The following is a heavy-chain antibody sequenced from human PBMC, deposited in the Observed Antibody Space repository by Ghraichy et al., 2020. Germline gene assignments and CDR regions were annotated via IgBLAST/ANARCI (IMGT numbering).Heavy chain of an antibody. CDR1: GGSIRSSSYH. V-gene: IGHV4-39*01. J-gene: IGHJ6*03. Sequence: SETLSLTCTVSGGSIRSSSYHWGWIRQPPGKGLEWIGSVYYSGNTYHNPSLRSRLTLAIDTSKDQFSLNLSSVTAADTALYYCARVGYCFGSNCEEMWYGSERRYFYYMDVWGKGTTVTVSS. CDR3: ARVGYCFGSNCEEMWYGSERRYFYYMDV. CDR2: VYYSGNT. D-gene: IGHD2-15*01.